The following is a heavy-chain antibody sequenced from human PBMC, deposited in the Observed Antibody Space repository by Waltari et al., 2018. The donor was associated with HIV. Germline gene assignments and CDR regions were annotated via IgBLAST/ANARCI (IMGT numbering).Heavy chain of an antibody. D-gene: IGHD5-18*01. V-gene: IGHV3-33*01. CDR2: IYYDGSKK. CDR1: GFTFKNFA. CDR3: ARDYNYAPDY. Sequence: VQLVESGGGVVQPGRYLRLSCAAWGFTFKNFAMNWVRQAPGKGLELVGNIYYDGSKKFYGDSVRGRFTISRDNSKQILYLQMNSLRVEDTALYYCARDYNYAPDYWGQGTLVVVSS. J-gene: IGHJ4*02.